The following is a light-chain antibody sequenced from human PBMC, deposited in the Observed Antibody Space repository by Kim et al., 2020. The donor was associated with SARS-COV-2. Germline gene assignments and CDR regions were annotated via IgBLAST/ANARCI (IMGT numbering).Light chain of an antibody. CDR1: KLGDKY. CDR3: QAWDSSTAV. V-gene: IGLV3-1*01. J-gene: IGLJ1*01. CDR2: QDS. Sequence: SYELTQPPSVSVSPGQTASITCSGVKLGDKYACWYQQKPGQSPVLVIYQDSKRPSGIPERFSGPNSGNTATLTISGTQAMDEADYYGQAWDSSTAVFGTGTKVTVL.